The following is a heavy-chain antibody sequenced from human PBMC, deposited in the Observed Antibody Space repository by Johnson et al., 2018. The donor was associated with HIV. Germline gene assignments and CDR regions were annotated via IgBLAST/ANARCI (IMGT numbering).Heavy chain of an antibody. J-gene: IGHJ3*02. CDR1: GFTFSYYG. CDR2: IRFDGSNE. CDR3: ARGVRAFEI. V-gene: IGHV3-30*02. D-gene: IGHD5/OR15-5a*01. Sequence: QMLLVESGGGVVQPGGSLRLSCAASGFTFSYYGMHWVRQAPGKGLEWVSFIRFDGSNEYYADSVKGRFTISRDNSKYTLYLQMTSLRAEDPAVYYCARGVRAFEIWGQGTMVTVSS.